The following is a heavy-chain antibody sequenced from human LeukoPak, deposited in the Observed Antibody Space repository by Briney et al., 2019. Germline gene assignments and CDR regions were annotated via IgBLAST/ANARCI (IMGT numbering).Heavy chain of an antibody. CDR3: ARGRGGDYVPSRFDY. D-gene: IGHD4-17*01. J-gene: IGHJ4*02. CDR1: GFKFSDHY. CDR2: SRNKASSYTT. V-gene: IGHV3-72*01. Sequence: SGGSLRLSCAASGFKFSDHYIDWVRQAPGKGLEWVGRSRNKASSYTTEYAASVEGRFTISRDVSESSLYLQMNSLRAEDTALYYCARGRGGDYVPSRFDYWGQGTLVTVST.